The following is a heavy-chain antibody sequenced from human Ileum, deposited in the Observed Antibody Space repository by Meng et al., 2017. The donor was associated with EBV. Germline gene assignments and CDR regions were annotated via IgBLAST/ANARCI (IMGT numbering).Heavy chain of an antibody. Sequence: EVQLVDVGGGLVQPGGSRRLSCAASGFTFSNSWMHWLRQAPGKGLVWVSHIDTDGSTTNYAGSVKGRFTISRDNAKNTLSLQMNSLRVEDTAVYYCVRGGLGPWYWGQGTLVTVSS. CDR2: IDTDGSTT. J-gene: IGHJ4*02. D-gene: IGHD3/OR15-3a*01. CDR3: VRGGLGPWY. CDR1: GFTFSNSW. V-gene: IGHV3-74*01.